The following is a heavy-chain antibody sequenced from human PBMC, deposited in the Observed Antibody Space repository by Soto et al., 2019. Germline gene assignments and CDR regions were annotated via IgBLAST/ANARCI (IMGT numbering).Heavy chain of an antibody. V-gene: IGHV4-61*01. CDR3: ARGTYYDFWSGYYVDY. CDR1: GGSVSSGSYY. CDR2: IYYSGST. J-gene: IGHJ4*02. Sequence: PSEILSLTCTVSGGSVSSGSYYWSWIRQPPGKGLEWIGYIYYSGSTNYNPSLKSRVTISVDTSKNQFSLKLSSVTAADTAVYYCARGTYYDFWSGYYVDYWGQGTLATVSS. D-gene: IGHD3-3*01.